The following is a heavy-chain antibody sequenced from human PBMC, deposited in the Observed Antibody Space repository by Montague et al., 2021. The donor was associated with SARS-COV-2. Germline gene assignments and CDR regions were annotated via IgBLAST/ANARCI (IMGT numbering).Heavy chain of an antibody. J-gene: IGHJ3*01. CDR3: ARGHCSGGFCYYGVAFDV. D-gene: IGHD2-15*01. V-gene: IGHV4-61*01. CDR2: NNDSGNA. Sequence: SETLSLTCTVSGASITIGTCYWTWIRQSPGNPLEWVGYNNDSGNANYNLSLQSRVTILVDTSRNQFSLNLNSVTAADTAEYYCARGHCSGGFCYYGVAFDVWGQGTMVTVS. CDR1: GASITIGTCY.